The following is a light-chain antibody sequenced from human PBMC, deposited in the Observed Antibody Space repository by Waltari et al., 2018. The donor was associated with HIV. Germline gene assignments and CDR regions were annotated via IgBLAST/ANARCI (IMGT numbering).Light chain of an antibody. CDR1: SSDVGNYNY. Sequence: QSALTQPASVSGSPGQSITISCTRTSSDVGNYNYVSWYQQHPGKAPKLMIYDVSKRPSGVSNRFSGSKSGNTASLTISGLQAEDEADYYCCSYAGSSTFVFGTGTKVTVL. CDR3: CSYAGSSTFV. V-gene: IGLV2-23*02. CDR2: DVS. J-gene: IGLJ1*01.